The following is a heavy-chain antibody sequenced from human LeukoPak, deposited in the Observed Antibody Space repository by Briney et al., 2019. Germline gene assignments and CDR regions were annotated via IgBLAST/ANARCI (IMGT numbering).Heavy chain of an antibody. CDR2: ISKSGDDT. J-gene: IGHJ4*02. CDR3: VKDELAVAIFDY. V-gene: IGHV3-23*01. Sequence: GGSLRLSCTASGIIFSHYAMSWVRQAPGKGLEWVSAISKSGDDTYYADSVKGRFAISRDNSKNTFHLQMNSLRAEDSAVYFCVKDELAVAIFDYWGQGTLVTVSS. CDR1: GIIFSHYA. D-gene: IGHD4-23*01.